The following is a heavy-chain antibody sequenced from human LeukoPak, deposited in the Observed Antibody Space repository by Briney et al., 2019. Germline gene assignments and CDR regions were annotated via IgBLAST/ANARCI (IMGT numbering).Heavy chain of an antibody. Sequence: PGRSLRLSCAASGFTFDDYAMHWVRQAPGKGLEWVSGISWNSGSIGYADSVEGRFTISRDNAKNSLYLQMNSLRAEDTALYYCAKDLGPSGDYFYFDYWGQGTLVTVSS. D-gene: IGHD4-17*01. CDR2: ISWNSGSI. CDR3: AKDLGPSGDYFYFDY. V-gene: IGHV3-9*01. J-gene: IGHJ4*02. CDR1: GFTFDDYA.